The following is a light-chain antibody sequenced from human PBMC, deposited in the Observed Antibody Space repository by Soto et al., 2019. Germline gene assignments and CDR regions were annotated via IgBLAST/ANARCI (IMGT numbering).Light chain of an antibody. V-gene: IGKV1-39*01. J-gene: IGKJ3*01. CDR2: ATS. CDR3: QQRET. Sequence: DIQMTQSPSSLSASVGDRVTITCRASQAIHSYLNWYQQKPGKAPNLLIFATSTLQSGVSSRFSGSGSGTGFTLTISSLQPEDFATYYCQQRETFGPGTKVDIK. CDR1: QAIHSY.